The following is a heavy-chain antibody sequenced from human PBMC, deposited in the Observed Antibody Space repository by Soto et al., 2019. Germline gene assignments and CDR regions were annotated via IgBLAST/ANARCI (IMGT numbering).Heavy chain of an antibody. V-gene: IGHV3-74*01. CDR1: GFTVTSYW. CDR3: ARGNTGYGNFDY. Sequence: DVQLVESGGGIVQPGGSLRLSCAASGFTVTSYWMHWVRQAPGKGLVWVSRTSPAGSSTYYADFVRGQVTISKDTAKHTRFLQINSLGAEDTAVYDCARGNTGYGNFDYWGQGTLVTVSS. J-gene: IGHJ4*02. D-gene: IGHD5-12*01. CDR2: TSPAGSST.